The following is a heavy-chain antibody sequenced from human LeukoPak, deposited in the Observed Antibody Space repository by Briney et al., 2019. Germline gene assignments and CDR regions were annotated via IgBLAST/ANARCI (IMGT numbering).Heavy chain of an antibody. J-gene: IGHJ5*02. CDR1: GYTFTGYY. CDR2: INPNSGGT. D-gene: IGHD3-3*01. CDR3: ARGTFGYDFWSGYYRVGVRDWLDP. V-gene: IGHV1-2*02. Sequence: ASVKVSCKASGYTFTGYYMHWVRQAPGQGLEWMGWINPNSGGTNYAQKFQGRVTMTRDTSISTAYMELSRLRSDDTAVYYCARGTFGYDFWSGYYRVGVRDWLDPWGQGTLVTVSS.